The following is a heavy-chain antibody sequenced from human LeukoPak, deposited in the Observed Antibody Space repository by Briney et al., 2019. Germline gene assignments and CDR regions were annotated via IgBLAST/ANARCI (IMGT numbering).Heavy chain of an antibody. CDR3: AKGNRGPVLRSLRDYYMDV. V-gene: IGHV3-23*01. D-gene: IGHD3-3*01. CDR1: GFTFSSYA. Sequence: PGGSLRLSCAASGFTFSSYAMSWVRQAPGKGLEWVSAISGSGGSTYYADSVKGRFTISRDNSKNTLYLQMNSLRAEDTAVYYCAKGNRGPVLRSLRDYYMDVWGKGTTVTVSS. J-gene: IGHJ6*03. CDR2: ISGSGGST.